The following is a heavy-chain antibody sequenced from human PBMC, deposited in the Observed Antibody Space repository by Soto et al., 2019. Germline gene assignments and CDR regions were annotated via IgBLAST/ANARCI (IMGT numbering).Heavy chain of an antibody. CDR3: ARESITMIVVIPFDI. D-gene: IGHD3-22*01. CDR1: GFTFSSYW. V-gene: IGHV3-7*01. Sequence: EVQLVESGGGLVQPGGSLRLSCAASGFTFSSYWMSWVRQAPGKGLEWVANIKQDGSEKYYVDSVKGRFTISRDNAKNSLDLQMNSLRAEDTAVYYCARESITMIVVIPFDIWGQGTMVTVSS. J-gene: IGHJ3*02. CDR2: IKQDGSEK.